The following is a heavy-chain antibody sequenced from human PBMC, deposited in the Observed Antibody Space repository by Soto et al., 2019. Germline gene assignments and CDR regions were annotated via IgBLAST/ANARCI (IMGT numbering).Heavy chain of an antibody. J-gene: IGHJ5*02. V-gene: IGHV1-24*01. D-gene: IGHD6-13*01. CDR2: FDPEDGET. CDR3: ATVVWAVGRYSSSSSGSFDP. Sequence: ASVKVSCKVSGSTLTELSMHWVRQAPGKGLEWMGGFDPEDGETIYAQKFQGRVTMTEDTSTDTAYMELSSLRSEDTAVYYCATVVWAVGRYSSSSSGSFDPWGQGTLVTVSS. CDR1: GSTLTELS.